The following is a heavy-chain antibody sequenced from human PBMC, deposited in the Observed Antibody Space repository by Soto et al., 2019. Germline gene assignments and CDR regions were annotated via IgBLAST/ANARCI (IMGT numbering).Heavy chain of an antibody. CDR1: GGSITTGGYY. CDR3: ARLKRSGGSSYSWSHDY. CDR2: RYYSEST. Sequence: SETLSLTCTVSGGSITTGGYYWSWIRQLPGKGLEWIGHRYYSESTYYNPSLKSRVSISLDTSKNQFSLKLSFVTAADTAMYYCARLKRSGGSSYSWSHDYWRQGTQVTVAS. D-gene: IGHD2-15*01. J-gene: IGHJ4*02. V-gene: IGHV4-31*03.